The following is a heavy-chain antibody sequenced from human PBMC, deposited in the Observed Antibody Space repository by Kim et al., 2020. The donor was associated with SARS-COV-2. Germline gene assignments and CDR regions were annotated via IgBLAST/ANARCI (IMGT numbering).Heavy chain of an antibody. CDR3: AKGRLISVAAPLDF. V-gene: IGHV3-9*01. D-gene: IGHD6-19*01. J-gene: IGHJ4*02. Sequence: YADSVKGRFAISRDNAKNSLHLQMDSLRSEDTALYYCAKGRLISVAAPLDFWGQGTLVTVSS.